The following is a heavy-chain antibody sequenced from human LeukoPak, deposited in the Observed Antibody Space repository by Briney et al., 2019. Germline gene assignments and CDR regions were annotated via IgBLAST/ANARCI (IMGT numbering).Heavy chain of an antibody. CDR1: GFTFSNSW. Sequence: TGGSLRLSCAPSGFTFSNSWMTSVRQAPGKWLEWVGRIKSKTDGGTTGYAAPVKDRFTISRDDSKNTLYLQMNSLKTEDTAMYYCTTEEMEPPYVDYWGQGTLVTVSS. CDR3: TTEEMEPPYVDY. D-gene: IGHD5-24*01. V-gene: IGHV3-15*01. J-gene: IGHJ4*02. CDR2: IKSKTDGGTT.